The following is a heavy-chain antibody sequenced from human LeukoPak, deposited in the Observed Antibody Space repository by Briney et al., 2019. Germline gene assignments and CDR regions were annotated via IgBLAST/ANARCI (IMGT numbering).Heavy chain of an antibody. CDR3: ARPSSIAVAGTHFQH. CDR2: INPNSGGT. D-gene: IGHD6-19*01. CDR1: GYTFTGYY. V-gene: IGHV1-2*02. J-gene: IGHJ1*01. Sequence: ASVKVSCKASGYTFTGYYMHWERQAPGQGLEWMGWINPNSGGTNYAQKFQGRVTMTRDTSISTAYMELSRLRSDDTAVYYCARPSSIAVAGTHFQHWGQGTLVTVSS.